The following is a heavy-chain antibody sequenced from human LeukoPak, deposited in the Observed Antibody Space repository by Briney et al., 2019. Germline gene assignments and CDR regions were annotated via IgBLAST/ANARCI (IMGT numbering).Heavy chain of an antibody. CDR3: ARMTLNYDSSGHPADAFDI. Sequence: PSETLSLTCTVSGGSISSYYWSWIRQPPGKGLEWIGHIYYSGSTYYNPSLKSRVTISVDTSKNQFSLKLSSVTAADTAVYYCARMTLNYDSSGHPADAFDIWGQGTMVTVSS. J-gene: IGHJ3*02. D-gene: IGHD3-22*01. CDR1: GGSISSYY. V-gene: IGHV4-59*12. CDR2: IYYSGST.